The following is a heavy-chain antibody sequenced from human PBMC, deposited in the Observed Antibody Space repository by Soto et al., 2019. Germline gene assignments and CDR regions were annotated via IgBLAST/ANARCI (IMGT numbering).Heavy chain of an antibody. V-gene: IGHV3-23*01. J-gene: IGHJ4*02. CDR3: AKCFSSSWSPFDY. CDR1: GFTFSSYS. Sequence: PGGSLRLSCAASGFTFSSYSMSWFRQAPGKGLEWVSAISGSGGSTYYADSVKGRFTISRDNSKNTLYLQMNSLRAEDTAVYYCAKCFSSSWSPFDYWGQGTLVTVSS. CDR2: ISGSGGST. D-gene: IGHD6-13*01.